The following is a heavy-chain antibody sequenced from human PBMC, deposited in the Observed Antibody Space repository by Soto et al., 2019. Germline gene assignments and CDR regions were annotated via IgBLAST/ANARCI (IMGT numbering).Heavy chain of an antibody. D-gene: IGHD5-18*01. V-gene: IGHV3-30-3*01. CDR3: VTAYTYGPDAFDI. J-gene: IGHJ3*02. CDR1: GFTFSSYA. Sequence: QVQLVESGGGVVQPGRSLRLSCAGSGFTFSSYAMHWVRQAPGKGLEWVAVIFHDGSDEYYADSVKGRLTVSRDNSKNALNLHLNRLKPEDTAVYYCVTAYTYGPDAFDIWGQGTMVTVTT. CDR2: IFHDGSDE.